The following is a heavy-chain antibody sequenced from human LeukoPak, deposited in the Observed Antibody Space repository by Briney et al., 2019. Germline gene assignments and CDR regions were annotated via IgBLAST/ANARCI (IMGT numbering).Heavy chain of an antibody. CDR3: AREGGNYFYMDV. V-gene: IGHV3-7*01. Sequence: GGSLRLSCAASGFTFSDYWISWIRQAPGKGLEWVANIKGDGSDKYYVDSVKGRFTISRDNAKNSLYLQMNSLRAEDAGVYYCAREGGNYFYMDVWGIGTTVTISS. CDR1: GFTFSDYW. CDR2: IKGDGSDK. D-gene: IGHD2-15*01. J-gene: IGHJ6*03.